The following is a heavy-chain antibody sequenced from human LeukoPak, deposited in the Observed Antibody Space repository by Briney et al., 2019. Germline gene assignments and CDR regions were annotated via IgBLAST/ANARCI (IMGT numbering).Heavy chain of an antibody. J-gene: IGHJ4*02. CDR1: GFTFSNNW. V-gene: IGHV3-74*01. Sequence: PGGSLRLSCAASGFTFSNNWMHWVRQAPGKGLVWVSRINSEGSTISYADSVKGRFTISRDHAKNTLYLQMNSLRAEDTAVYYCARGGVPAAFDYWGQGTLVTVS. CDR3: ARGGVPAAFDY. D-gene: IGHD2-2*01. CDR2: INSEGSTI.